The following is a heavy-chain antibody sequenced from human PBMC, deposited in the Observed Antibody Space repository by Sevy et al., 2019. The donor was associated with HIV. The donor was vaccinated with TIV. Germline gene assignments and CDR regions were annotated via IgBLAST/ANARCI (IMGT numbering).Heavy chain of an antibody. CDR3: AKTVEMATISLFDY. CDR2: ISYDGSNK. CDR1: GFTFSSYG. J-gene: IGHJ4*02. V-gene: IGHV3-30*18. Sequence: GGSLRLSCAASGFTFSSYGMHWVRQAPGKGLEWVAVISYDGSNKYYADSVKGRFTSSRDNSKNTLYLQMNSLRAEDTAVYYCAKTVEMATISLFDYWGQGTLVTVSS. D-gene: IGHD5-12*01.